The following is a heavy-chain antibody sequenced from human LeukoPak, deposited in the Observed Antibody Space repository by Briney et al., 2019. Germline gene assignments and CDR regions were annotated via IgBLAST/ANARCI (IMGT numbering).Heavy chain of an antibody. Sequence: ASVKVSCKASGGTFSSYAISWVRQAPGQGLEWMGGIIPIFGTANYAQKFQGRVTITADKSTSTAYMELSSLRSEDTAMYYCARVAPYYGSGSYYNLLFDYWGQGTLVTVSS. CDR1: GGTFSSYA. CDR3: ARVAPYYGSGSYYNLLFDY. CDR2: IIPIFGTA. D-gene: IGHD3-10*01. V-gene: IGHV1-69*06. J-gene: IGHJ4*02.